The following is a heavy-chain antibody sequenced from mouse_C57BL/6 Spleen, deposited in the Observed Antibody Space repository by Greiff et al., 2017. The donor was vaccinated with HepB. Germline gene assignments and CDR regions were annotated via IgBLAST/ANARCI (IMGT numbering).Heavy chain of an antibody. Sequence: EVQLQQSGPELVKPGASVKISCKASGYTFTDYYMNWVKQSHGKSLEWIGDINPNNGGTSYNQKFKGKATLTVDTSSSTAYMELRSLTSEDSAVYYCARGGLRRWFAYWGQGTLVTVYA. V-gene: IGHV1-26*01. CDR1: GYTFTDYY. J-gene: IGHJ3*01. D-gene: IGHD2-4*01. CDR2: INPNNGGT. CDR3: ARGGLRRWFAY.